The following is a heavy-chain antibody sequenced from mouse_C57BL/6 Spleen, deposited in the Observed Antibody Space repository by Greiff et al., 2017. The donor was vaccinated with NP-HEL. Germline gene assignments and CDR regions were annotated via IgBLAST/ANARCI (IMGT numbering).Heavy chain of an antibody. CDR1: GFTFSDFY. Sequence: EVKLMESGGGLVQSGRSLRLSCATSGFTFSDFYMEWVRQAPGKGLAWIAASRNKANDYTTEYSASVKGRFIVSRDTSQSILYLQMNALRAEDTAIYYCAREGNMVTMEGDYYAMDYWGQGTSVTVSS. D-gene: IGHD2-1*01. V-gene: IGHV7-1*01. J-gene: IGHJ4*01. CDR2: SRNKANDYTT. CDR3: AREGNMVTMEGDYYAMDY.